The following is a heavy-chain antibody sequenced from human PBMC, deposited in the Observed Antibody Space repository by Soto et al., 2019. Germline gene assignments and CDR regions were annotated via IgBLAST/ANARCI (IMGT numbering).Heavy chain of an antibody. D-gene: IGHD6-6*01. CDR2: IYYSGST. CDR1: GGSISSYY. Sequence: SETLSLTCTVSGGSISSYYWSWIRQPPGKGLEWIGYIYYSGSTNYNPSLKSRVTISVDTSKNQFSLKLSSVTAADTAVYYCARQEGVRSSSSGPDAFDIWGQGTMVTVSS. CDR3: ARQEGVRSSSSGPDAFDI. J-gene: IGHJ3*02. V-gene: IGHV4-59*01.